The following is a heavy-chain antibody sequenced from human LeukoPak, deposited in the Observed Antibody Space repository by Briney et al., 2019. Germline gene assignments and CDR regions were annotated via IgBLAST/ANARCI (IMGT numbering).Heavy chain of an antibody. D-gene: IGHD2-2*01. CDR1: GGSIRSYY. CDR2: IYISGNT. J-gene: IGHJ3*02. Sequence: PSETLSLTCTVSGGSIRSYYWNWIRQPAGKGLEWIGRIYISGNTNYNPSLKSRVTMPLDTSTNQFSLKLSSVTAADTAVYYCARSQYRAGAFDIWGQGTMVTVSS. CDR3: ARSQYRAGAFDI. V-gene: IGHV4-4*07.